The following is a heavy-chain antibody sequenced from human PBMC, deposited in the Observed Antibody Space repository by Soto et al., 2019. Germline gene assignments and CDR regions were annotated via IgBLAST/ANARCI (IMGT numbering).Heavy chain of an antibody. D-gene: IGHD6-13*01. V-gene: IGHV4-34*01. Sequence: ETLSLTCAGYGGSFSGDHWSGIRHPPGKGLEWIGEINHSGNSNYNPSLKSRVTISVDTSKNQFSLRLSSVTAADTAVYYCARGGQRVVSSWYVGFDYWAQGTLVTVS. CDR3: ARGGQRVVSSWYVGFDY. CDR1: GGSFSGDH. J-gene: IGHJ4*02. CDR2: INHSGNS.